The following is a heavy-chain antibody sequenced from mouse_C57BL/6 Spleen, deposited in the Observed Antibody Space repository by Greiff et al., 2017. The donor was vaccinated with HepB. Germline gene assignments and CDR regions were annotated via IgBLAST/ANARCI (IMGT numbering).Heavy chain of an antibody. CDR2: INPGSGGT. V-gene: IGHV1-54*01. J-gene: IGHJ2*01. CDR3: AREELGYFDY. D-gene: IGHD4-1*01. Sequence: VQLQQSGAELVRPGTSVKVSCKASGYAFTNYLIEWVKQRPGQGLEWIGVINPGSGGTNYNEKFKGKATLTADKSSSTAYMQLSSLTSEDSAVYFCAREELGYFDYWGQGTTLTVSS. CDR1: GYAFTNYL.